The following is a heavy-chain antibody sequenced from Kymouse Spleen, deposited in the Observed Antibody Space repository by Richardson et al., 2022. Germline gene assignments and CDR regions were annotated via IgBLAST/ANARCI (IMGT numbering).Heavy chain of an antibody. D-gene: IGHD1-26*01. J-gene: IGHJ6*02. CDR2: TRNKANSYTT. V-gene: IGHV3-72*01. CDR3: ARDSGSQGHYGMDV. Sequence: EVQLVESGGGLVQPGGSLRLSCAASGFTFSDHYMDWVRQAPGKGLEWVGRTRNKANSYTTEYAASVKGRFTISRDDSKNSLYLQMNSLKTEDTAVYYCARDSGSQGHYGMDVWGQGTTVTVSS. CDR1: GFTFSDHY.